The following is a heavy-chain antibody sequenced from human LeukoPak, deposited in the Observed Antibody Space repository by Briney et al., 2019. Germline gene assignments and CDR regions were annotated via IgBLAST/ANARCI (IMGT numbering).Heavy chain of an antibody. CDR3: ATTQTGITGTTEWFDP. V-gene: IGHV1-18*01. J-gene: IGHJ5*02. Sequence: ASVKVSCKASGYTFTSYGISWVRQAPGQGLEWMGWISAYNGNTNYAQKLQGRVTMTTDTSTSTAYTELRSLRSDDTAVYYCATTQTGITGTTEWFDPWGQGTLVTVSS. CDR2: ISAYNGNT. CDR1: GYTFTSYG. D-gene: IGHD1-20*01.